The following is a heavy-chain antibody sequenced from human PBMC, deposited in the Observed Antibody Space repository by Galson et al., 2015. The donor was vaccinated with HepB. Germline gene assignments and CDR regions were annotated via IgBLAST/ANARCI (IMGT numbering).Heavy chain of an antibody. Sequence: SLRLSCAASGFTFKNYAMHWVRQAPGKGLEYVSTISSNGGSTYYANSVKGRFTISRDNSKNTLYLQMGSLRAEDMAVYYCARTYYDSTGFSKNWYFDLWGRGTFVTVSS. CDR3: ARTYYDSTGFSKNWYFDL. CDR2: ISSNGGST. D-gene: IGHD3-22*01. CDR1: GFTFKNYA. V-gene: IGHV3-64*01. J-gene: IGHJ2*01.